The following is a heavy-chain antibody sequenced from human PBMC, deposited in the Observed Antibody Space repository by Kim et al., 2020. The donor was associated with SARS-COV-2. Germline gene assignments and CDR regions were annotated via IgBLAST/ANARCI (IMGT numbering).Heavy chain of an antibody. V-gene: IGHV4-59*08. Sequence: SETLSLTCTVSGDSMSADYWSWCRHSPARGLEWIGYVFFSGATTNNPSLMSRLTTPTAISSNQLSLKLPSLTAAATPAYYCSTRGPRDLFTSYWG. CDR2: VFFSGAT. CDR3: STRGPRDLFTSY. J-gene: IGHJ4*01. CDR1: GDSMSADY. D-gene: IGHD3-10*02.